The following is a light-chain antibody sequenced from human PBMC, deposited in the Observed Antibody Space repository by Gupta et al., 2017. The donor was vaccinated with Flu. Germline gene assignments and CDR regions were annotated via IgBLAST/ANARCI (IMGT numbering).Light chain of an antibody. J-gene: IGKJ4*02. CDR3: QQYGTHPPDT. Sequence: SLSAALRDIDNITCQATHRISNHLKWWQQKPSEAPKGLIYDTSNFETRGPSRFCGSGCWTHVSFTISSRQPKEIATYYYQQYGTHPPDTFGGGTKVEIK. V-gene: IGKV1-33*01. CDR1: HRISNH. CDR2: DTS.